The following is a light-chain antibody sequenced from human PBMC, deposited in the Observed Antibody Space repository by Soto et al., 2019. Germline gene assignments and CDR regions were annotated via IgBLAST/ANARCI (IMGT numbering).Light chain of an antibody. CDR3: QPSYRTPTIT. V-gene: IGKV1-39*01. J-gene: IGKJ5*01. CDR1: QSISSW. CDR2: ASS. Sequence: DLQMTQSPSPLSASEGDRVTTSCRASQSISSWLAWDQQKPGKAPKFLIYASSSLQSGVPSRFRGGGSCTDFTLTISSLQPEDFATYYCQPSYRTPTITFCQGTRLE.